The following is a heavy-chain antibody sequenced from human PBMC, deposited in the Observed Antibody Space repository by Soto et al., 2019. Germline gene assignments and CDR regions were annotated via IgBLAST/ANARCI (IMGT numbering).Heavy chain of an antibody. CDR2: ISSSSSTI. V-gene: IGHV3-48*01. CDR3: ASGTDAFDI. J-gene: IGHJ3*02. Sequence: EVQLVESGGGLVQPGGSLRLSCAASGFTFSSYSMNWVRQAPGKGLEWVSYISSSSSTIYYADSVKGRFTISRDNAKNSLYLKMNSLRAEDTAVYYCASGTDAFDIWGQGTMVTVSS. D-gene: IGHD1-1*01. CDR1: GFTFSSYS.